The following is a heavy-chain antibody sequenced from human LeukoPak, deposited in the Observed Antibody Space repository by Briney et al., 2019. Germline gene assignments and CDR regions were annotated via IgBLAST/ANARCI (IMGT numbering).Heavy chain of an antibody. CDR2: ISWNSGRV. CDR1: GFIFGDYD. Sequence: QPGRSLRLSCAASGFIFGDYDMHWVRQFPGRGLEWVSFISWNSGRVSYADSVKGRFSISRGNAKNSLYLQMNSLRAEDTAVYYCARGGGMSNGVKYWGQGTLVTVSS. V-gene: IGHV3-9*01. D-gene: IGHD2-8*01. CDR3: ARGGGMSNGVKY. J-gene: IGHJ4*02.